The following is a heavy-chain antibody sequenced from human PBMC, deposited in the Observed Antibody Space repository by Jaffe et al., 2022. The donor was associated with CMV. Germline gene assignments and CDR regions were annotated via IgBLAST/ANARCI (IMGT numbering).Heavy chain of an antibody. Sequence: EVQLVESGGGLVKPGGSLRLSCVASGFTFSSYTMNWVRQAPGKGLEWISSITLSGSYIFSADSLKGRFTISRDNAQNSLFLQMNSLRVDDTAVYYCARTRLSGRHYMDVWGEGTTVTVSS. CDR1: GFTFSSYT. V-gene: IGHV3-21*06. D-gene: IGHD3-10*01. J-gene: IGHJ6*03. CDR2: ITLSGSYI. CDR3: ARTRLSGRHYMDV.